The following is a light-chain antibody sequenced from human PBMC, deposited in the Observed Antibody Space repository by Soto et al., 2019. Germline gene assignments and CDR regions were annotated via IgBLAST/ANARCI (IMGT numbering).Light chain of an antibody. CDR1: QSVRSNY. CDR2: GAS. J-gene: IGKJ1*01. V-gene: IGKV3-20*01. Sequence: EIVLTQSPGTLSLSPGDTATLSCRASQSVRSNYVMWYQQKPGQTPRPLIYGASSRAPGIPDRISGSGSGTDFTLTISRLEPEDFAVYYCQQYGSSPWTFGQGTKVDIK. CDR3: QQYGSSPWT.